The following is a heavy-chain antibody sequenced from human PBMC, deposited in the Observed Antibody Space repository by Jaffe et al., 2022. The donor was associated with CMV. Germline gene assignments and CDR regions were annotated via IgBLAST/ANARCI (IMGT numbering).Heavy chain of an antibody. V-gene: IGHV1-69*01. CDR1: GGTFSSYA. J-gene: IGHJ6*02. CDR2: IIPIFGTA. D-gene: IGHD6-13*01. CDR3: ARDPGPPPPRQGQQLEPFYYYGMDV. Sequence: QVQLVQSGAEVKKPGSSVKVSCKASGGTFSSYAISWVRQAPGQGLEWMGGIIPIFGTANYAQKFQGRVTITADESTSTAYMELSSLRSEDTAVYYCARDPGPPPPRQGQQLEPFYYYGMDVWGQGTTVTVSS.